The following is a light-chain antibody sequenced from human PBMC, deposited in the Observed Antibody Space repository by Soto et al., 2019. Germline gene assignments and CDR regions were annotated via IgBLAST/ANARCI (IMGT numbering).Light chain of an antibody. Sequence: QSALTQPASVSGSLGQSITISCAGTRSDIGASNSVSWYQHLPGRSPTLIIYEATNRPSGVSERFSGSKAGDTASLTISGLQADDESEYFCISYKTDDTFVFGGGTKVTVL. J-gene: IGLJ1*01. CDR1: RSDIGASNS. V-gene: IGLV2-14*01. CDR2: EAT. CDR3: ISYKTDDTFV.